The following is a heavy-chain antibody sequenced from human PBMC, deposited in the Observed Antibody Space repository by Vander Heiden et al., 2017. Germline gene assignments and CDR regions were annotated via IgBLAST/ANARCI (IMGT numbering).Heavy chain of an antibody. V-gene: IGHV1-69*10. CDR3: ARGGYSYGYGFDS. CDR2: IIPILGSR. D-gene: IGHD5-18*01. CDR1: AGTFSTYG. Sequence: QVQLVQSGAEVKKPGSSVKVSCQASAGTFSTYGITWVRQAPGQGLEWMGGIIPILGSRKYAQKFQDRVTINADTSTSTAYMELSSLRLEDTAIYYCARGGYSYGYGFDSWGQGTLVSVSS. J-gene: IGHJ4*02.